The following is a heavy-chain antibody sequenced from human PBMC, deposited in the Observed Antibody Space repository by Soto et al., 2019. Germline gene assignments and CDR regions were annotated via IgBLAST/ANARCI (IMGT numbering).Heavy chain of an antibody. CDR3: AKDLPIYGDFLGFDY. D-gene: IGHD4-17*01. V-gene: IGHV3-30*18. Sequence: QVQLVESGGGVVQPGRSLRLSCAASGFTFSSYGMHWVRQAPGMGLGWVAVISYDGSNKYYADSVKGRFTISRDNSKNTLYLQMNSLRAEDTAVYYCAKDLPIYGDFLGFDYWGQGTLVTVSS. CDR1: GFTFSSYG. J-gene: IGHJ4*02. CDR2: ISYDGSNK.